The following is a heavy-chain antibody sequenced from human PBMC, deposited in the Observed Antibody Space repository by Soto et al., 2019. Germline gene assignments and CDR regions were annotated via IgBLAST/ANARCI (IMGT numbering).Heavy chain of an antibody. V-gene: IGHV3-66*01. CDR3: ARVFLWFGELLSGLLQSQYYFDY. D-gene: IGHD3-10*01. J-gene: IGHJ4*02. CDR2: IYSGGST. Sequence: GGSLRLSCAASGFTVSSNYMSWVRQAPGKGLEWVSVIYSGGSTYYADSVKGRFTISRDNSKNTLYLQMNSLRAEDTAVYYCARVFLWFGELLSGLLQSQYYFDYWGQGTLVTVSS. CDR1: GFTVSSNY.